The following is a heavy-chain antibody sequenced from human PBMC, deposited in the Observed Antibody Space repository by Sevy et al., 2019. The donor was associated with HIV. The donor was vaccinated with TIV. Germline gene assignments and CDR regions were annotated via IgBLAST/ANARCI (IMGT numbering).Heavy chain of an antibody. D-gene: IGHD6-13*01. J-gene: IGHJ6*02. CDR2: IIPIFGTA. CDR1: GGTFSSYA. CDR3: ARGRAAAEHDLNYYYYYGMDV. Sequence: ASVKVSCKASGGTFSSYAISWVRQAPGQGLEWMGGIIPIFGTANYAQKFQGRVTITADESTSTAYMELSSLRSEDTAVDYCARGRAAAEHDLNYYYYYGMDVWGQGTTVTVSS. V-gene: IGHV1-69*13.